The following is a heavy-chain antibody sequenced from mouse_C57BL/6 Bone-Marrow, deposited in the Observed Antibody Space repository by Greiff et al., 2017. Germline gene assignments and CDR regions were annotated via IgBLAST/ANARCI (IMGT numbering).Heavy chain of an antibody. J-gene: IGHJ4*01. CDR3: ARHSLYYYSSRGYYAMDY. CDR1: GYTFTEYT. D-gene: IGHD1-1*01. Sequence: QVQLKESGAELVKPGASVKLSCTASGYTFTEYTIHWVKQRSGQGLEWIGWFYPGSGSIKYNEKFKDKATLTADKSSSTVYMELSRLTSEDSAVYCSARHSLYYYSSRGYYAMDYWGQGTSVTVSS. CDR2: FYPGSGSI. V-gene: IGHV1-62-2*01.